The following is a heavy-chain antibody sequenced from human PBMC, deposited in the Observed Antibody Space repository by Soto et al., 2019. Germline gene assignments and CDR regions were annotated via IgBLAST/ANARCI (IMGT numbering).Heavy chain of an antibody. V-gene: IGHV3-30*18. CDR3: AKESYSSGWYVSYYGMDV. J-gene: IGHJ6*02. CDR2: ISYDGSNK. Sequence: GGSLRLACAASGFTFSSYGMHWVRQAPGKGLEWVAVISYDGSNKYYADSVKGRFTISRDNSKNTLYLQMNSLRAEDTAVYYSAKESYSSGWYVSYYGMDVWGQGTTVTVSS. D-gene: IGHD6-19*01. CDR1: GFTFSSYG.